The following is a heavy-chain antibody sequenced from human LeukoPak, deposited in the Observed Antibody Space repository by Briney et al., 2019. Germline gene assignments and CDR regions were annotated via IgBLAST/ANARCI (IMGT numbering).Heavy chain of an antibody. V-gene: IGHV3-7*01. CDR3: ARWSYWAFDI. Sequence: GGSLRLSCVASGFTSSSYWMSWVRQAPGKGLEWVANINQDGSEKYYVDSVKGRFTISRDNTKNSLYLQMNSLRVEDTAVYYCARWSYWAFDIWGQGTMVTVSS. J-gene: IGHJ3*02. CDR1: GFTSSSYW. D-gene: IGHD3-10*01. CDR2: INQDGSEK.